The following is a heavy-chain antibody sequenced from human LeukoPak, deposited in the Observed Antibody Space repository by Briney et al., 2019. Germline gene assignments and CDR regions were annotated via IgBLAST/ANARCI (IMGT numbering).Heavy chain of an antibody. CDR1: GGTFSSYA. Sequence: SVKVSCKASGGTFSSYAISWVRQAPGQVLEWMGRIIPILGIANYAQKFQGRVTITADKSTSTAYMELSSLRSEDTAVYYCVRVRYYYDSSGHGMDVWGQGTTVTVSS. CDR3: VRVRYYYDSSGHGMDV. CDR2: IIPILGIA. J-gene: IGHJ6*02. D-gene: IGHD3-22*01. V-gene: IGHV1-69*04.